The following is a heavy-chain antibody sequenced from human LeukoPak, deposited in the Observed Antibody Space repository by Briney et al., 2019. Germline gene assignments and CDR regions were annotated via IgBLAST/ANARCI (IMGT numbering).Heavy chain of an antibody. CDR1: GSTFSDHY. J-gene: IGHJ4*02. CDR2: TRNKANSYTT. D-gene: IGHD5-12*01. CDR3: ARGGGYSGYFDY. Sequence: GGSLRLSCAASGSTFSDHYMDWVRQAPGKGLEWVGRTRNKANSYTTEYAASVKGRFTISRDDSKNSLYLQMNSLKTEDTAVYYCARGGGYSGYFDYWGQGTLVTVSS. V-gene: IGHV3-72*01.